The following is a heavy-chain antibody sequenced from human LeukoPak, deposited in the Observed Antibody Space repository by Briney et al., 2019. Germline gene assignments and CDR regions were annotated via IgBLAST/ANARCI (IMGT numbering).Heavy chain of an antibody. CDR3: ARRRRIAAVGTDAFDI. D-gene: IGHD6-13*01. Sequence: SETLSLTCTVSGDSISSYYWNWLRQPPGKGLEWIGYIYYSGSTNYNPSLKSRVTISVATSKNQYSLKLSSVTAADTAVYYCARRRRIAAVGTDAFDIWGQGTMVTVSS. CDR2: IYYSGST. V-gene: IGHV4-59*08. J-gene: IGHJ3*02. CDR1: GDSISSYY.